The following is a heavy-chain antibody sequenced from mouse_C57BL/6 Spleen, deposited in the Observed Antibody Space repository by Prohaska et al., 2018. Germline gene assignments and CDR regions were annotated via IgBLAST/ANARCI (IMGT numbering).Heavy chain of an antibody. D-gene: IGHD2-4*01. CDR1: GFTFSDYG. CDR3: ARTDYDGGFAY. J-gene: IGHJ3*01. V-gene: IGHV5-17*01. CDR2: ISSGSSTI. Sequence: GGGLVKPGGSLKLSCAASGFTFSDYGMHWVRQAPEKGLEWVAYISSGSSTIYYADTVKGRFTISRDNAKNTLFLQMTSLRSEDTAMYYCARTDYDGGFAYWGQGTLVTVSA.